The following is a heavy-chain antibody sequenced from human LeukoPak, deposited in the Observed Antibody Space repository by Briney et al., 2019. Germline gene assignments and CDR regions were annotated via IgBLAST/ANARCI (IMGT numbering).Heavy chain of an antibody. V-gene: IGHV4-39*01. CDR3: ARMVGQWLVGGTYFDY. D-gene: IGHD6-19*01. CDR2: IYYSGST. J-gene: IGHJ4*02. Sequence: SSETLSLTCTVSGGSISSSSYYWGWIRQPPGKGLEWIGSIYYSGSTYYNPSLKSRVTISVDTSKNQFSLKLSSVTAADTAVYYCARMVGQWLVGGTYFDYWGQGTLVTVSS. CDR1: GGSISSSSYY.